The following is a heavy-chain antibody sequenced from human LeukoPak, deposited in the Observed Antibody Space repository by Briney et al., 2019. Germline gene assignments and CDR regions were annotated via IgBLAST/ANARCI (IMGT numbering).Heavy chain of an antibody. V-gene: IGHV5-51*01. D-gene: IGHD6-6*01. J-gene: IGHJ4*02. CDR2: IYPGDSDT. CDR3: ARLDSSSSGAHFDY. Sequence: GESLKISCKGSGYNFIDNWIAWVRQMPGKGLEWMGIIYPGDSDTGYSPSFQGQVTISADKSISTAYLQWGSLKASDSAMYYCARLDSSSSGAHFDYWGQGTLVTVSS. CDR1: GYNFIDNW.